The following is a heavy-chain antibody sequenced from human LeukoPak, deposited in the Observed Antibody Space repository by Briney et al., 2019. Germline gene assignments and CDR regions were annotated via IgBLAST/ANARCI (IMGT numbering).Heavy chain of an antibody. CDR2: ISGSGGST. J-gene: IGHJ3*02. CDR3: AKAVAGTPNDAFDI. D-gene: IGHD6-19*01. Sequence: PGGSLRLSCAASGFTFSTYAMSWVRQAPGRGLEWVSTISGSGGSTYYADSVKGRFTISRDNSKNTLYLQMNSLRAEDTAVYYCAKAVAGTPNDAFDIWGQGTMVTVSS. CDR1: GFTFSTYA. V-gene: IGHV3-23*01.